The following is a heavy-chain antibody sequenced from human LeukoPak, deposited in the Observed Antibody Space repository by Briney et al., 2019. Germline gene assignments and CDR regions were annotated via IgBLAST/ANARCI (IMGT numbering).Heavy chain of an antibody. J-gene: IGHJ5*01. V-gene: IGHV3-33*01. CDR3: ARDPHLRLTRYFDS. CDR2: IWYDGSNK. CDR1: GFTFRSYG. Sequence: GGALRLCCAASGFTFRSYGMRWVRQALGKGLEWVAVIWYDGSNKYYADSVKGRFTISRDNSKNTLYLQMNSLRAEHTAAYYSARDPHLRLTRYFDSWAHGPLVTDSS. D-gene: IGHD4-17*01.